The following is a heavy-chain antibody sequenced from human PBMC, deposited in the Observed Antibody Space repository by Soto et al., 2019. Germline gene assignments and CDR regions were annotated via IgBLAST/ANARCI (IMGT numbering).Heavy chain of an antibody. CDR3: AVGGNYLSMDV. Sequence: QVQLVQSGAEVKKPVASVKVSCKASGYTFTSYYMHWVRLAPGQGLEWMGIINPDGGGTSYAQQFQGRVIMTRDTSTSTVYMEMSSLRSEDTAVYYCAVGGNYLSMDVWGQGTTVTVSS. CDR2: INPDGGGT. J-gene: IGHJ6*02. D-gene: IGHD4-4*01. V-gene: IGHV1-46*01. CDR1: GYTFTSYY.